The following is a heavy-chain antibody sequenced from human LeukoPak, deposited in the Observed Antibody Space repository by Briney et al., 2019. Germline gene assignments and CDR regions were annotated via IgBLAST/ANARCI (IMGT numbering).Heavy chain of an antibody. CDR1: GFTFSSFW. CDR3: AKDASSRRGYYDY. D-gene: IGHD6-13*01. J-gene: IGHJ4*02. Sequence: GGSLRLSCAASGFTFSSFWMTWVRQAPGKGLEWVANINQDGSEKYYVDSVKGRFTISRDNAKNSVYLQMNSLRAEDTAVYYCAKDASSRRGYYDYWGQGTLVTVSS. V-gene: IGHV3-7*03. CDR2: INQDGSEK.